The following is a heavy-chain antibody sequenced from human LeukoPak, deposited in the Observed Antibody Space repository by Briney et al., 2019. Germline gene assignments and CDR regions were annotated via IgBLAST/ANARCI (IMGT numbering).Heavy chain of an antibody. CDR1: GFRFSNYA. D-gene: IGHD3-10*01. CDR3: AKDGPGYGSGRGYFDY. Sequence: GGSLRLSCTASGFRFSNYAMNWVRQAPGKGLEWVSVISGGGSSTNYADSVKGRFTISRENSKNTLYLQMNSLRAEDTAVYYCAKDGPGYGSGRGYFDYWGQGTLVTVSS. CDR2: ISGGGSST. V-gene: IGHV3-23*01. J-gene: IGHJ4*02.